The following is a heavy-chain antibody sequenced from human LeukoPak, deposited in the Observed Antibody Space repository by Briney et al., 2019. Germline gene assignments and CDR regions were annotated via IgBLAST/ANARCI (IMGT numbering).Heavy chain of an antibody. V-gene: IGHV4-31*03. Sequence: PSETLSLTCTVSGGSISSGGYYWTWIRHPPGKGREWIGYIYYSGSTYYNPSLKSRVTISVDTSKNQFSLKLSSVTAADTAVYYCARGAILTGLDYWGQGTLVTVSS. CDR1: GGSISSGGYY. D-gene: IGHD3-9*01. CDR3: ARGAILTGLDY. CDR2: IYYSGST. J-gene: IGHJ4*02.